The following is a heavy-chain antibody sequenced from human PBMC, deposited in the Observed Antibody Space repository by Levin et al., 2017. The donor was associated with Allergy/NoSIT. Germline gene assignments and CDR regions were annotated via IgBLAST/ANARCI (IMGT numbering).Heavy chain of an antibody. CDR1: GGSISSYY. V-gene: IGHV4-59*01. CDR3: AREPRYYGSGSYIPPTGYFDL. J-gene: IGHJ2*01. Sequence: SETLSLTCTVSGGSISSYYWSWIRQPPGKGLEWIGYIYYSGSTNYNPSLKSRVTISVDTSKNQFSLKLSSVTATDTAVYYCAREPRYYGSGSYIPPTGYFDLWGRGTLVTVSS. CDR2: IYYSGST. D-gene: IGHD3-10*01.